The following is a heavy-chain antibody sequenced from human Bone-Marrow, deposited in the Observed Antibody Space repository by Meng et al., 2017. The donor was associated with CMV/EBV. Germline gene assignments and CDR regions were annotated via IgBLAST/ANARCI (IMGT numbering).Heavy chain of an antibody. V-gene: IGHV2-5*02. Sequence: PLKEPRPPLVKPTPTLTLTCTFSGFSLSTSGVGVGWIRQPPGKALEWLALIYWDDDKRYSPSLKSRLTITKDTSKNQVVLTMTNMDPVDTATYYCAHTTIFGVVIDYWGQGTLVTVSS. CDR2: IYWDDDK. CDR1: GFSLSTSGVG. J-gene: IGHJ4*02. D-gene: IGHD3-3*01. CDR3: AHTTIFGVVIDY.